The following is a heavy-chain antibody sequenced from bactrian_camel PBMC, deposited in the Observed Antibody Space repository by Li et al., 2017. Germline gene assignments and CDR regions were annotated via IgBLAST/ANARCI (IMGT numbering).Heavy chain of an antibody. J-gene: IGHJ4*01. CDR1: GETYC. D-gene: IGHD2*01. V-gene: IGHV3S54*01. Sequence: QVQLVESGGGSVQSGGSLRLSCVASGETYCVGWFRQAPGKEREEIATIDPDSTRYADSVKGRFTLSEDVAAHTTYLQMNNLKSEDSAMYYCAASANFKCFTTTQTLAAEDYTYWGQGTQVTVSS. CDR3: AASANFKCFTTTQTLAAEDYTY. CDR2: IDPDST.